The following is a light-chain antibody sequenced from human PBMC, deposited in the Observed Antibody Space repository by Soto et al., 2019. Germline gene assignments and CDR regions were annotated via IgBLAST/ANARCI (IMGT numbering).Light chain of an antibody. CDR3: CSYAGSSTPV. CDR2: EGS. V-gene: IGLV2-23*01. Sequence: QSALTQPASVSGSPGQSITISCSGTSSDVGSYNLVSWYQQHPGKAPKLMIYEGSKRPSGVSNRFSGSKSGNTASLTISGLQAEYEADYYCCSYAGSSTPVFGGGTKLTVL. J-gene: IGLJ3*02. CDR1: SSDVGSYNL.